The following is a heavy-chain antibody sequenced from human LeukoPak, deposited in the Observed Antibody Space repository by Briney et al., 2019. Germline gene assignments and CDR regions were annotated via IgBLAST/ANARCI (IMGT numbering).Heavy chain of an antibody. CDR2: IKQDGSEK. D-gene: IGHD1-26*01. J-gene: IGHJ4*02. V-gene: IGHV3-7*03. CDR3: ARDSVGASVY. Sequence: PGGSLRLSCAASGFTFSLYWMNWVRRAPGKGLEWVANIKQDGSEKNYVDSVKGRFTISRDNARNSLYLQMNSLRVEDTAMYYCARDSVGASVYWGQGILVTVSS. CDR1: GFTFSLYW.